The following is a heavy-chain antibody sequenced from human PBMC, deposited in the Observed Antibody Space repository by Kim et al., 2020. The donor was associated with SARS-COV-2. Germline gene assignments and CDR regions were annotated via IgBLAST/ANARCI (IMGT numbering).Heavy chain of an antibody. Sequence: YAQRFQGRVTMTADESTSTAYMELSSLRSEDTAVYYCAAVGDSSGYYSGYWGQGTLVTVSS. J-gene: IGHJ4*02. V-gene: IGHV1-69*01. CDR3: AAVGDSSGYYSGY. D-gene: IGHD3-22*01.